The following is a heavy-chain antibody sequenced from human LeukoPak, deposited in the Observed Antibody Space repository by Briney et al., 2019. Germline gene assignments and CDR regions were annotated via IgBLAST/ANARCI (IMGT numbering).Heavy chain of an antibody. CDR2: IFPGDSNT. D-gene: IGHD2-15*01. Sequence: GEPLKISCKGSGYSFSTFWIGWVRQMPGKGLECVGLIFPGDSNTIYSPSFQGQVTISADKSISTAYLQWSSLKASDTAMYYCARHASGGPQADYWGQGTLVTVSS. CDR3: ARHASGGPQADY. J-gene: IGHJ4*02. V-gene: IGHV5-51*01. CDR1: GYSFSTFW.